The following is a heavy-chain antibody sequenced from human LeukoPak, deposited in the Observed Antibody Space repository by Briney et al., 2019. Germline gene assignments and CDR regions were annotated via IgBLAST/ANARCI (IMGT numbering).Heavy chain of an antibody. V-gene: IGHV1-24*01. CDR3: ATAEGLSGSYYPDWWFDP. CDR2: FDPEDGET. D-gene: IGHD1-26*01. J-gene: IGHJ5*02. Sequence: GASVKVSCKVSGYTLTELSMHWVRQAPGKGLEWMGGFDPEDGETIYAQKFQGRVTMTEDTSTDTAYMELSSLRSEDTAVYYCATAEGLSGSYYPDWWFDPWGQGTLVTVSS. CDR1: GYTLTELS.